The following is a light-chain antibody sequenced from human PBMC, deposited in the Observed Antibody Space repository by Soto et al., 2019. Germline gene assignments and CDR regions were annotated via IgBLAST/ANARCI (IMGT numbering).Light chain of an antibody. J-gene: IGKJ3*01. CDR1: QSVSSN. V-gene: IGKV3-15*01. CDR3: QQYNNWPPG. Sequence: EMVMTQSPATLSVSPGERATLSCGASQSVSSNLAWYQQKPGPAPRLLIYGASTRAAGIPARFSGSGSGTEFTLTISSLQSEDFAVYYCQQYNNWPPGFGPGTKVDIK. CDR2: GAS.